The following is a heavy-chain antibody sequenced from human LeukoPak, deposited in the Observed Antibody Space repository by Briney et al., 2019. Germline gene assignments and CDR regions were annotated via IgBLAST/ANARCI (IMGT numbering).Heavy chain of an antibody. CDR3: ARGSVGIFGVVPFDY. Sequence: SVKVSCKASGGTLSSYAFSWVRQAPGQGLEWMGRLIPMLGITNYAQKFQGRVTITSDKFTSTVYMELSSLRSEDTAVYYCARGSVGIFGVVPFDYWGQGTLVTVSS. CDR2: LIPMLGIT. D-gene: IGHD3-3*01. V-gene: IGHV1-69*04. J-gene: IGHJ4*02. CDR1: GGTLSSYA.